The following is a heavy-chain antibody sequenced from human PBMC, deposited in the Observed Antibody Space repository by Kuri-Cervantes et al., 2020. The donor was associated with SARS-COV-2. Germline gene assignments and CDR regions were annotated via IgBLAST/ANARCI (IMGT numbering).Heavy chain of an antibody. CDR3: AREEYSSSWWGELGPFDY. Sequence: GESLKISCAASGFSFSSYGMSWVRQAPGKGLEWVAVIWYDGSNKFYADSVKGRFTISRDNSKNTLYLQMNSLRAEDTAVYYCAREEYSSSWWGELGPFDYWGQGTLVTVSS. J-gene: IGHJ4*02. CDR2: IWYDGSNK. CDR1: GFSFSSYG. V-gene: IGHV3-33*08. D-gene: IGHD6-13*01.